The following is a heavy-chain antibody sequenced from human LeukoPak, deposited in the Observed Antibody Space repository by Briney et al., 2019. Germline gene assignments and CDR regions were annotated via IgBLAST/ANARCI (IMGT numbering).Heavy chain of an antibody. Sequence: GGSLSLSCAASGFTFRTYWMHWVRQAPGKGLLWVSRINTDGSGTIYADSVKGRFTISRDNANNTLYLQMNSLRAEDTALYYCARAKPGGNWFEPWGQVTLVTVSS. J-gene: IGHJ5*02. CDR1: GFTFRTYW. CDR2: INTDGSGT. D-gene: IGHD1-1*01. CDR3: ARAKPGGNWFEP. V-gene: IGHV3-74*01.